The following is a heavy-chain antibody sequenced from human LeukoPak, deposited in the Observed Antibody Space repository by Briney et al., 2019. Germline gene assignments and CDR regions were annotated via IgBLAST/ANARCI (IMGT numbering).Heavy chain of an antibody. CDR3: AREWYDFWSGYPKRAFDI. CDR1: GGSFSGYY. CDR2: IYHSGST. D-gene: IGHD3-3*01. Sequence: SETLSLTCAVYGGSFSGYYWSWIRQPPGKGLEWIGYIYHSGSTYYNPSLKSRVTISVDRSKNQFSLKLSSVTAADTAVYYCAREWYDFWSGYPKRAFDIWGQGTMVTVSS. J-gene: IGHJ3*02. V-gene: IGHV4-34*01.